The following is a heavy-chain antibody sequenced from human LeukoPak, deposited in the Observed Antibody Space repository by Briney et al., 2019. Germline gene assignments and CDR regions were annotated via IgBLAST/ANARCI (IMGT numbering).Heavy chain of an antibody. V-gene: IGHV3-23*01. CDR3: AKTTVGYSSGRFPGWPADY. Sequence: GSLRLSCTASGFAFGSYAMYWVRQAPGKGLEWVSGIFGSGGGARYADSVKGRFTISQDNSQNTVCLEMTSLGVEDTAVYYCAKTTVGYSSGRFPGWPADYWGQGTLVTVSS. CDR1: GFAFGSYA. CDR2: IFGSGGGA. J-gene: IGHJ4*02. D-gene: IGHD2-15*01.